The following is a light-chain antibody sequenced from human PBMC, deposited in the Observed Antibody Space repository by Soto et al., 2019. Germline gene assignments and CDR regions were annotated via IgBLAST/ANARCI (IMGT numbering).Light chain of an antibody. Sequence: DIQMTQSPSTLSASVGDRVTITCRASHSIGSWLAWYQQKPGKAPKSLIYDASLFESGVPSRFSGSGSWTEFTLTISSLQPGDFATYYCQQYNSFLWTFGQGTKVEI. CDR2: DAS. J-gene: IGKJ1*01. CDR3: QQYNSFLWT. V-gene: IGKV1-5*01. CDR1: HSIGSW.